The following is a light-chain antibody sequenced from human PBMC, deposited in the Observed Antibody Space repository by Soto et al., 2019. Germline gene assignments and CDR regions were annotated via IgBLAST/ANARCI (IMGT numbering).Light chain of an antibody. J-gene: IGLJ2*01. V-gene: IGLV2-14*01. CDR3: SSYSTSSPI. CDR2: EVS. CDR1: SSDVGGYDY. Sequence: QSVLTQPASVSGSPGQSITIYCSGTSSDVGGYDYVSWYQQHPGKAPKLMIYEVSNRPSGVSNRFSGSKSGNTASLTISGLQAEDEADYYCSSYSTSSPIFGGGTQLTVL.